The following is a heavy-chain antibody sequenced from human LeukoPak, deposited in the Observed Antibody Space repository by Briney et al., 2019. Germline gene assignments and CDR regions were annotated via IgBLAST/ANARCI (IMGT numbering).Heavy chain of an antibody. V-gene: IGHV3-33*01. CDR3: ARAEGYYDSSGNDAFDI. Sequence: GGSLRLSCAASGFTFSSYGMHWVRQAPGKGLEWVAVIWYDGSNKYYAGSVKGRLTISRDNSKNTLYLQMNSLRAEDTAVYYCARAEGYYDSSGNDAFDIWGQGTMVTVSS. CDR1: GFTFSSYG. CDR2: IWYDGSNK. J-gene: IGHJ3*02. D-gene: IGHD3-22*01.